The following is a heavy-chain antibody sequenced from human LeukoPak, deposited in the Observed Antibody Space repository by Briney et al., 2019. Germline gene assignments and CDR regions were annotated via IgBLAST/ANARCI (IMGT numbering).Heavy chain of an antibody. CDR3: ARRLSGSYEFDY. J-gene: IGHJ4*02. CDR1: GYRFTSYW. Sequence: GEPLNTSCKRSGYRFTSYWIAGVRQLPGKGLEWMGIIYPGDSDARYSPSFQGQVTISADKSISTACLQWSSLKASDTAMYYCARRLSGSYEFDYRGQGTLVTVSS. V-gene: IGHV5-51*01. CDR2: IYPGDSDA. D-gene: IGHD1-26*01.